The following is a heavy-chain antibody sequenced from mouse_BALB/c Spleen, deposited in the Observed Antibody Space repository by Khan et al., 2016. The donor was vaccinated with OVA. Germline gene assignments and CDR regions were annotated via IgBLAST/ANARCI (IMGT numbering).Heavy chain of an antibody. V-gene: IGHV1S81*02. J-gene: IGHJ2*01. D-gene: IGHD1-1*01. CDR1: GYTFTSYW. CDR3: ARIKKIVATYFDD. Sequence: QVQLQQSGAELVKAGASVKMSCKASGYTFTSYWMHWVKQRLGQGLEWFAETNPTNGRTYYNEKFKSKATLTVDKSSSTAYMLLSGPTFEDSAVYYCARIKKIVATYFDDWGQGTTLTVSS. CDR2: TNPTNGRT.